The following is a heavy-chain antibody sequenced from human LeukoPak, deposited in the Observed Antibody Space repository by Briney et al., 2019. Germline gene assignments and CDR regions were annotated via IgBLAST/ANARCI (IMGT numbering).Heavy chain of an antibody. D-gene: IGHD2-2*01. Sequence: SQTLSLTCTVSGGSISSGSYYWSWIRQPAGKGLEWIGRIYTSGSTNYNPSLKSRVTISVDTSKNQFSLKLSSVTAADTAVYYCARDLVGYCSSTCCQSYYYYYMDVWGKGTTVTVSS. CDR1: GGSISSGSYY. V-gene: IGHV4-61*02. CDR2: IYTSGST. CDR3: ARDLVGYCSSTCCQSYYYYYMDV. J-gene: IGHJ6*03.